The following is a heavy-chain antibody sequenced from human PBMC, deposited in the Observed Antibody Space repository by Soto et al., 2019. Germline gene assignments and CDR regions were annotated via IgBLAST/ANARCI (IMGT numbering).Heavy chain of an antibody. Sequence: PSETLYLTCSVSGGSMSGSYWSWIRQSPGKGLEGLGYVYYTGSTNYSASLRRGGIISVDTPKTEFSLRLSSVTGADTAVYFSARCVPLPGAHIDYCGQGTQVNVSS. D-gene: IGHD2-8*02. V-gene: IGHV4-59*01. CDR3: ARCVPLPGAHIDY. CDR1: GGSMSGSY. J-gene: IGHJ4*02. CDR2: VYYTGST.